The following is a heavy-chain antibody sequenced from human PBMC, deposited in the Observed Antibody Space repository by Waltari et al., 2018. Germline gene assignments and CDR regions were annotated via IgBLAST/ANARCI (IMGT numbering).Heavy chain of an antibody. J-gene: IGHJ5*02. CDR3: ARDGYCGGDCPPGVGWFDP. Sequence: QLPGKGLEWIGYIYYSGSTNYNPSLKSRVTISVDTSKNQFSLKLSSVTAADTAVYYCARDGYCGGDCPPGVGWFDPWGQGTLVTVSS. D-gene: IGHD2-21*02. V-gene: IGHV4-59*01. CDR2: IYYSGST.